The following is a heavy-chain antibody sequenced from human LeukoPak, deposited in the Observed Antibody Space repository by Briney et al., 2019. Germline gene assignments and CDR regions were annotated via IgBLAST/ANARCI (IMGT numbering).Heavy chain of an antibody. CDR1: GYTLTELS. CDR2: FDPEDGET. V-gene: IGHV1-24*01. Sequence: ASVKVSCKVSGYTLTELSMHWVRQAPGKGPEWMGGFDPEDGETIYAQKFQGRVTMTEDTSTDTAYMELSSLRSEDTAGYYCATALFNYYYDSSGYRQGELDYWGQGTLVTVSS. D-gene: IGHD3-22*01. J-gene: IGHJ4*02. CDR3: ATALFNYYYDSSGYRQGELDY.